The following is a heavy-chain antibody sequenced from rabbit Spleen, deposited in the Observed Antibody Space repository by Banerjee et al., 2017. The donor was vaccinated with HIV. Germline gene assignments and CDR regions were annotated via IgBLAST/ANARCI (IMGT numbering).Heavy chain of an antibody. CDR1: GFAFSDYY. CDR3: ARGSATMTMVITGYYLNL. V-gene: IGHV1S45*01. D-gene: IGHD2-1*01. CDR2: PGTGSGST. J-gene: IGHJ4*01. Sequence: QEQLVESGGGLVQPGGSLKLSCTASGFAFSDYYIPWVRQAPGKGLEWIGCPGTGSGSTYYASWAKGRFTISKTSSTTVTLQMTSLTAADTATYFCARGSATMTMVITGYYLNLWGPGTLVTVS.